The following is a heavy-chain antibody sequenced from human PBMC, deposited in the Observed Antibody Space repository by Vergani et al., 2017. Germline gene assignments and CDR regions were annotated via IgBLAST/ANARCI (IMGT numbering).Heavy chain of an antibody. CDR3: ARVCGGPQSGAFDI. Sequence: QVQLQESGPGLVKPSQTLSLTCTVSGGSISSGGYHWSWIRQHPGKGLEWIGYIYYSGSTYYNPSLKSRVTIAVDTSKNQCSRQRSSVTAADAALYYCARVCGGPQSGAFDIWGQGTMVTVSS. V-gene: IGHV4-31*03. CDR1: GGSISSGGYH. J-gene: IGHJ3*02. D-gene: IGHD5-24*01. CDR2: IYYSGST.